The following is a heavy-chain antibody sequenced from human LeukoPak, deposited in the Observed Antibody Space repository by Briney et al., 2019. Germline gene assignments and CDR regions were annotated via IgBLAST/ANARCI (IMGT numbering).Heavy chain of an antibody. CDR1: SYTFTSYG. D-gene: IGHD1-26*01. CDR2: ISAYNGNT. V-gene: IGHV1-18*01. J-gene: IGHJ4*02. Sequence: ASVKVSCKVSSYTFTSYGISWVRQAPGQGLEWMGWISAYNGNTNYAQKLQGRVTMTTDTSTSTAYMELSSLRSEDTAVYYCARSLMGATGTFDYWGQGTLVTVSS. CDR3: ARSLMGATGTFDY.